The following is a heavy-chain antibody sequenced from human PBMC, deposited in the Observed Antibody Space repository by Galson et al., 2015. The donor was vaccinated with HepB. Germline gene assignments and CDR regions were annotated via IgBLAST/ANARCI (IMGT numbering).Heavy chain of an antibody. CDR2: MHYSGST. J-gene: IGHJ2*01. D-gene: IGHD3-22*01. CDR1: GGSINSSNYY. Sequence: LSLTCTVSGGSINSSNYYWVWIRQSPGKGLEWIGSMHYSGSTYQNPSLKSRVTISIDTSKNQFSLKLSSVTAADTAVYYCARDSAYSMIVVVPYWYLDLWGRGTLVTVSS. V-gene: IGHV4-39*07. CDR3: ARDSAYSMIVVVPYWYLDL.